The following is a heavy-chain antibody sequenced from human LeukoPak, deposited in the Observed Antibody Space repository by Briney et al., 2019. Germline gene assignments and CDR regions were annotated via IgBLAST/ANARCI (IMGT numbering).Heavy chain of an antibody. J-gene: IGHJ4*02. CDR3: ARGNHGDYFDY. Sequence: SETLSLTCAVSGGSISSYYWSWIRQPPGKGLEWIGYIYYSGSTNYNPSLKSRVTISVDTSKNQFSLKLSSVTAADTAVYYCARGNHGDYFDYWGQGTLVTVFS. CDR1: GGSISSYY. D-gene: IGHD1-14*01. V-gene: IGHV4-59*08. CDR2: IYYSGST.